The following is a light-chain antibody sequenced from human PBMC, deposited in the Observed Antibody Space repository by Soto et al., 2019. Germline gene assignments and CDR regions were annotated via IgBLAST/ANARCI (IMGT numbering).Light chain of an antibody. V-gene: IGLV2-14*01. J-gene: IGLJ1*01. CDR1: SSDAGGFTY. CDR2: DVS. CDR3: SSYTTSSPLV. Sequence: QSALTQPASVSGSPGQSITISCTGTSSDAGGFTYVSWYQQHPGKAPKLMIYDVSNRPSGVSNRFSGSKSGNTASLTISGLQAEDEADYYCSSYTTSSPLVLGTGTKLTVL.